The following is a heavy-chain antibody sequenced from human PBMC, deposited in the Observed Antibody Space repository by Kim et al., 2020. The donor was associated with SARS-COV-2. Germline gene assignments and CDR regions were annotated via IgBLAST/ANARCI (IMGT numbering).Heavy chain of an antibody. Sequence: GGSLRLSCAASGFTFSSYGMHWVRQAPGKGLEWVAVISYDGSNKYYADSVKGRFTISRDNSKNTLYLQMNSLRAEDTAVYYCAKESGSGSYYAWTYYYYGMWVWGQETTGTASS. D-gene: IGHD3-10*01. CDR2: ISYDGSNK. CDR3: AKESGSGSYYAWTYYYYGMWV. V-gene: IGHV3-30*18. CDR1: GFTFSSYG. J-gene: IGHJ6*02.